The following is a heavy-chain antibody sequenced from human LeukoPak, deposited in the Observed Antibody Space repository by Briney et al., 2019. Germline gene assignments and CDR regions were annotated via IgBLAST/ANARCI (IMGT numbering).Heavy chain of an antibody. CDR1: GGSISSGGYY. V-gene: IGHV4-31*03. J-gene: IGHJ4*02. Sequence: PSETLSLTCTVSGGSISSGGYYWSWIRQHPGKGLERIGYIYYSGNTYYNPSLKSRVTISVDTSKNQFSLKLSSVTAADTAVYYCASGMTTVTSPFDYWGQGTLVTVSS. CDR2: IYYSGNT. D-gene: IGHD4-17*01. CDR3: ASGMTTVTSPFDY.